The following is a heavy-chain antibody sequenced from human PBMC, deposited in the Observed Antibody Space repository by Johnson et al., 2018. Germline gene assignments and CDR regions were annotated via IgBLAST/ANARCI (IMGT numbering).Heavy chain of an antibody. V-gene: IGHV3-21*01. J-gene: IGHJ3*01. CDR1: GFTFSIYG. D-gene: IGHD3-3*02. Sequence: VQLVQSGGGLVKXGKSLRLSCAGSGFTFSIYGMNWVRQAPGKGLEWVSSISSSSSYIYYADSVRGRFTISRDKAKNSLYLQMHALRVEDTAVYYCASDVKLASPGSFDVWGQGTVVTVSS. CDR3: ASDVKLASPGSFDV. CDR2: ISSSSSYI.